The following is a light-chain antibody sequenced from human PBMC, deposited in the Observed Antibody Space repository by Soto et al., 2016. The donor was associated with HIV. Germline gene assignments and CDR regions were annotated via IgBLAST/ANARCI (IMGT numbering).Light chain of an antibody. CDR3: QQSYTTPLT. CDR2: TTS. CDR1: QTIRKY. V-gene: IGKV1-39*01. Sequence: DIQMTQSPSSLSASVGDRVIITCRAGQTIRKYLNWYQQKPGKAPVLLISTTSSLQSGVASRFSGSGSGAEFTLTISNLQPEDFATYYCQQSYTTPLTFGGGTKVEIK. J-gene: IGKJ4*01.